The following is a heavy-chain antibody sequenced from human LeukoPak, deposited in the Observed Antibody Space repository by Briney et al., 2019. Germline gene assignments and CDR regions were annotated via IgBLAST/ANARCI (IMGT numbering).Heavy chain of an antibody. D-gene: IGHD3-3*01. J-gene: IGHJ4*02. V-gene: IGHV1-8*01. CDR2: INPNSSNT. CDR1: GYTFTSYD. Sequence: ASVKVSCKASGYTFTSYDIHWVRQATGQGLEWIAWINPNSSNTGYAQKFQGRVTMTRNTSISTAYMELSSLRSEDTAVYYCARGFGSPGYDFWSGPEGYYFDYWGQGTLVTVSS. CDR3: ARGFGSPGYDFWSGPEGYYFDY.